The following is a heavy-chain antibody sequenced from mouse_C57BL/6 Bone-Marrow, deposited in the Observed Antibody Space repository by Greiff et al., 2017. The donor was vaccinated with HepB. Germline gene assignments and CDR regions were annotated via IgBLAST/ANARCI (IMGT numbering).Heavy chain of an antibody. V-gene: IGHV2-2*01. Sequence: QVQLKQSGPGLVQPSQSLSITCTVSGFSLTSYGVHWVRQSPGKGLEWLGVIWSGGSTDYNAAFISRMSIRKDNSKSQVFYKMNSLQADDTAIYYCARNFLYYYGSSFYAMDYWGQGTSVTVSS. J-gene: IGHJ4*01. CDR3: ARNFLYYYGSSFYAMDY. D-gene: IGHD1-1*01. CDR1: GFSLTSYG. CDR2: IWSGGST.